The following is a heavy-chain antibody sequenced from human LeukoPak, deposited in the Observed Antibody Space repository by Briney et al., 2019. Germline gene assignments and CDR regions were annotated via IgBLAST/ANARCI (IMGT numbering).Heavy chain of an antibody. CDR1: GYTFTSYA. Sequence: ASVKVSCKASGYTFTSYAMHWVRQAPGQRLEWMGWINAGNGNTKYSQKFQGRVTITRDTSASTAYMELSSLRSEGTAVYYCASTGVMSSSWPYFDYWGQGTLVTVSS. V-gene: IGHV1-3*01. D-gene: IGHD6-13*01. J-gene: IGHJ4*02. CDR3: ASTGVMSSSWPYFDY. CDR2: INAGNGNT.